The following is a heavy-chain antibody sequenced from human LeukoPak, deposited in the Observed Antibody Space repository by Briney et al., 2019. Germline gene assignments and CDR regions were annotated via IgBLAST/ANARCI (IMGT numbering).Heavy chain of an antibody. D-gene: IGHD1-26*01. V-gene: IGHV3-23*01. CDR3: AKEGWELLNYYYGMDV. CDR1: GFTFSSYA. J-gene: IGHJ6*02. CDR2: ISGSGGST. Sequence: AGSLRLSCAASGFTFSSYAMSWVRQAPGKGLEWVSAISGSGGSTYYADSVKRRFTISRDNSKNTLYLQMNSLRAEDTAVYYCAKEGWELLNYYYGMDVWGQGTTVTVSS.